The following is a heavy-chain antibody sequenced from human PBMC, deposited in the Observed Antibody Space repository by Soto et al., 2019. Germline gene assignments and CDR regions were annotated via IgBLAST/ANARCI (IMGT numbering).Heavy chain of an antibody. Sequence: GGSLRLSCAASGFTFSSYEMNWVRQAPGKGLEWVSYISSSGSTIYYADSVKGRFTISRDNAKNSLYLQMNSLRAEDTAVYYCATFSKQQLVERVNYYYYGMGVWGQGTTVTVSS. CDR2: ISSSGSTI. CDR3: ATFSKQQLVERVNYYYYGMGV. V-gene: IGHV3-48*03. CDR1: GFTFSSYE. D-gene: IGHD6-13*01. J-gene: IGHJ6*02.